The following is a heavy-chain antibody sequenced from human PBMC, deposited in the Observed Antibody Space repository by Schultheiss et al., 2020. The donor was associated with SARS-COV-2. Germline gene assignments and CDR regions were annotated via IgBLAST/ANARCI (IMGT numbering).Heavy chain of an antibody. V-gene: IGHV3-23*01. CDR1: GFTFSSYE. CDR2: ISGSGGST. CDR3: ARDRDFYRLAAFDI. D-gene: IGHD2/OR15-2a*01. J-gene: IGHJ3*02. Sequence: GGSLRLSCAASGFTFSSYEMNWVRQAPGKGLEWVSAISGSGGSTYYADSVKGRFTISRDNSKNTLYLQMNSLRAEDTAVYYCARDRDFYRLAAFDIWGQGTMVTVSS.